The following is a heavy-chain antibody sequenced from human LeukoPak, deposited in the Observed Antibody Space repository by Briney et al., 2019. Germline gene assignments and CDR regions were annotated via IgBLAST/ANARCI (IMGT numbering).Heavy chain of an antibody. Sequence: SETLSLTCTVSGGSINSSSYYWGWIRQPPGKGLEWIGSIYYSGSTYYNPSLKSRVTISVDTSKNQFSLKLSSVTAADTAVYYCARHLWALEGWFGAFFDYWGQGTLVTVSS. J-gene: IGHJ4*02. V-gene: IGHV4-39*01. CDR2: IYYSGST. D-gene: IGHD3-10*01. CDR3: ARHLWALEGWFGAFFDY. CDR1: GGSINSSSYY.